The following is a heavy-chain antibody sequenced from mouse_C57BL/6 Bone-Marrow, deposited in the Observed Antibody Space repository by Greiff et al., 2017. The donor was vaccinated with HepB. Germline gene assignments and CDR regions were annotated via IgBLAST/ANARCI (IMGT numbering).Heavy chain of an antibody. CDR3: AREEMTTVVGAMDY. V-gene: IGHV1-55*01. CDR1: GYTFTSYW. J-gene: IGHJ4*01. Sequence: VQLQQPGAELVKPGASVKMSCKASGYTFTSYWITWVKQRPGQGLEWIGDIYPGSGSTNYNEKFKSKATLTVDTSSSTAYMQLSSLTSEDSAVYYCAREEMTTVVGAMDYWGQGTSVTSPQ. CDR2: IYPGSGST. D-gene: IGHD1-1*01.